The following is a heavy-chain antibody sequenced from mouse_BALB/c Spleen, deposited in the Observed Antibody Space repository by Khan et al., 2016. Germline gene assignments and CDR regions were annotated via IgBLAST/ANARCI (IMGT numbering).Heavy chain of an antibody. CDR2: ISNCSDNT. D-gene: IGHD1-1*01. V-gene: IGHV5-12*02. J-gene: IGHJ1*01. CDR1: GFTFSDYY. CDR3: ASHLGSYGGPWYFDV. Sequence: EVELVESGGGLVQPGGSLKLSCATSGFTFSDYYMYWVRQTPEKRLEWVAYISNCSDNTYYPDTVKGRFTISRDTAKNILYLQMSRLKTEDTAMYSCASHLGSYGGPWYFDVWGEGTTVTVSS.